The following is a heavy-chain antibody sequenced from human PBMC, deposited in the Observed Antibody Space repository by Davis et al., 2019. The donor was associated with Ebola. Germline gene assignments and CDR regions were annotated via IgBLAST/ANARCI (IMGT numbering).Heavy chain of an antibody. J-gene: IGHJ3*02. V-gene: IGHV3-30-3*01. Sequence: GESLKISCAASGFTFSSYAMHWVRQAPGKGLEWVAVISYDGSNKYYADSVKGRFTISRDNSKNTLYLQMNSLRAEDTAVYYCASLPPRYVFDIWGQGTMATVSS. CDR3: ASLPPRYVFDI. CDR1: GFTFSSYA. CDR2: ISYDGSNK.